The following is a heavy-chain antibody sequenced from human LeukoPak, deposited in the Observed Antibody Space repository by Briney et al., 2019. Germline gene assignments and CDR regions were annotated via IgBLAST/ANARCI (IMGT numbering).Heavy chain of an antibody. J-gene: IGHJ4*02. CDR2: ISGSGGST. D-gene: IGHD2-2*01. CDR3: AKSVGSCSTTSCYSQSNDY. CDR1: GFSFSSYA. Sequence: GGSLRLSCAASGFSFSSYAMSWVRQAPGKGLEWVSTISGSGGSTYYADSVKGRFTISRDNSKNTLYLQINSLRAEDTAVYFCAKSVGSCSTTSCYSQSNDYWGQGTLVTVSS. V-gene: IGHV3-23*01.